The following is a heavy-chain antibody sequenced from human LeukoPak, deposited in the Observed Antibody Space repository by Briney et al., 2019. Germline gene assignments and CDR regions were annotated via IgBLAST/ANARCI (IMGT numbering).Heavy chain of an antibody. V-gene: IGHV4-4*07. J-gene: IGHJ3*02. Sequence: XXQPAGXXXEWRRRIYTSRSDTYKSSIKSRITMSVDVSKNHFSLKLSSVSAADTAVYYCAVNYGDDAFDIWGQGTMVTVSS. D-gene: IGHD4-17*01. CDR2: IYTSRSD. CDR3: AVNYGDDAFDI.